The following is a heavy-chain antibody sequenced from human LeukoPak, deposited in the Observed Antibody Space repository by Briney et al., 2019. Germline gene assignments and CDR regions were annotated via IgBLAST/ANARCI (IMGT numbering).Heavy chain of an antibody. Sequence: GGSLRLSCAASGFTFSSSGMHWVRQAPGKGLEWVAVIWYDGSNKYYADSVKGRFTISRDNSKNTLYLQMSSLRAEDTAVYYCVKDSDYYGSGTLDYWGQGTLVTVSS. D-gene: IGHD3-10*01. CDR3: VKDSDYYGSGTLDY. CDR2: IWYDGSNK. CDR1: GFTFSSSG. V-gene: IGHV3-30*02. J-gene: IGHJ4*02.